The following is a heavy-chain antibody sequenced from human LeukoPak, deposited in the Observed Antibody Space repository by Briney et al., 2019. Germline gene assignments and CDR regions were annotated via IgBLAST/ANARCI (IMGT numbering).Heavy chain of an antibody. CDR2: IYYSGST. CDR3: ARGYSSGLIDY. Sequence: SETLSLTCTVSGGSISNYYWSWIRQPPGKGLEWIGYIYYSGSTNYNPSLKSRVTISVDTSKNQFSLKLSSVTAADTAVYYCARGYSSGLIDYWGQGTLVTVSS. V-gene: IGHV4-59*01. CDR1: GGSISNYY. J-gene: IGHJ4*02. D-gene: IGHD6-19*01.